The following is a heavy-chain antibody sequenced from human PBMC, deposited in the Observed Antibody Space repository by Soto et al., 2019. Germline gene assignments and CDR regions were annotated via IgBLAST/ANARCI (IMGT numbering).Heavy chain of an antibody. D-gene: IGHD2-15*01. CDR3: ARDTAADGDGCDY. CDR1: GGTFSSYA. Sequence: QVQLVQSGAEVKKPGSSVKVSCKASGGTFSSYAISWVRQAPGQGLEWMGGIIPICGTANYAQKCQGRVTITADESTSTAYMELSSLSSEDTAVYYWARDTAADGDGCDYWGQGTLVTVSS. J-gene: IGHJ4*02. V-gene: IGHV1-69*01. CDR2: IIPICGTA.